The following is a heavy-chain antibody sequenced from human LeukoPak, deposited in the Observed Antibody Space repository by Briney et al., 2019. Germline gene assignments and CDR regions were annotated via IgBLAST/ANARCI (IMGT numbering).Heavy chain of an antibody. D-gene: IGHD3-16*01. Sequence: ASVKVSCKASGYTFTSYDINWVRQATGQGLEWMGWMNPNSGNTGYAQKFQGRVTMTRNTSISTAYMELRSLRSDDTAVYYCARDSATLHYYYMDVWGKGTTVTVSS. CDR3: ARDSATLHYYYMDV. CDR2: MNPNSGNT. CDR1: GYTFTSYD. J-gene: IGHJ6*03. V-gene: IGHV1-8*01.